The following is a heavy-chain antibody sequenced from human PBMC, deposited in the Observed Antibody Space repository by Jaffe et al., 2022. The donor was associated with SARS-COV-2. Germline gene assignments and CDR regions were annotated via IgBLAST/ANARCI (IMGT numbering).Heavy chain of an antibody. CDR1: GFTFSSYA. V-gene: IGHV3-23*01. D-gene: IGHD3-22*01. CDR2: ISGSGGST. CDR3: AKDLGGGHYYDSSGYSD. J-gene: IGHJ4*02. Sequence: EVQLLESGGGLVQPGGSLRLSCAASGFTFSSYAMSWVRQAPGKGLEWVSAISGSGGSTYYADSVKGRFTISRDNSKNTLYLQMNSLRAEDTAVYYCAKDLGGGHYYDSSGYSDWGQGTLVTVSS.